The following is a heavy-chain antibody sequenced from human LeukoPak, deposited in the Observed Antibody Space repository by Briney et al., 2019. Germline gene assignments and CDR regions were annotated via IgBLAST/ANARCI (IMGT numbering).Heavy chain of an antibody. CDR3: ARGPELRFLEWSVSGGHWFDP. CDR2: TYYSGST. D-gene: IGHD3-3*01. J-gene: IGHJ5*02. V-gene: IGHV4-59*11. Sequence: SETLSLTCTVSGGSISSHYWSWIRQPPGKGLEWIGYTYYSGSTNYNPSLKSRVTISVDTSKNQFSLKLSSVTAADTAVYYCARGPELRFLEWSVSGGHWFDPWGQGTLVTVSS. CDR1: GGSISSHY.